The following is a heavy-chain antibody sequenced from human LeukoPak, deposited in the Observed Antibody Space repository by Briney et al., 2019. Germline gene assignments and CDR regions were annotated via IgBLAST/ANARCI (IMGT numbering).Heavy chain of an antibody. J-gene: IGHJ4*02. CDR2: ISYTGNT. CDR3: ARDKSLDY. Sequence: SETLSLTCTVSGGSISSGDYYWSWIRQPPGKGLERIGYISYTGNTYYNPSLKSRVTISVDTSKNQFSLKLSSVTAADTAVYYCARDKSLDYWGQGTLVTVSS. V-gene: IGHV4-30-4*08. CDR1: GGSISSGDYY.